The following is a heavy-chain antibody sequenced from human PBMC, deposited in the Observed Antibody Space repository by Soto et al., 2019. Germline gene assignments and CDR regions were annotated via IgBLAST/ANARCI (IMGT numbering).Heavy chain of an antibody. V-gene: IGHV1-8*01. D-gene: IGHD4-17*01. Sequence: QVQLVQSGAEVKKPGASVKVSCKASGYTFTSYDINWVRQATGQGLEWMGWMNPNSGNTGYAQKFQGRVTMTRNTSISKAYKELSSLRSEDTAVYYCARGDFGDSYYYYYGMDVWGQGTTVTVSS. CDR2: MNPNSGNT. CDR1: GYTFTSYD. CDR3: ARGDFGDSYYYYYGMDV. J-gene: IGHJ6*02.